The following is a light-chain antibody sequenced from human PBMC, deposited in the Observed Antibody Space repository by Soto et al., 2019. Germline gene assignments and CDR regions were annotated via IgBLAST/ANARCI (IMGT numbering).Light chain of an antibody. CDR3: QQFDSAPYT. CDR2: DSA. Sequence: DIQMTQSPSPLAASVGDRVPITCQPSQDITNYLNWYQQKPGKAPKLLIYDSAHVEAGVPSRFSGSGSGTDFTLTISALQPEDIAIYYCQQFDSAPYTFGQGTKLEIK. CDR1: QDITNY. V-gene: IGKV1-33*01. J-gene: IGKJ2*01.